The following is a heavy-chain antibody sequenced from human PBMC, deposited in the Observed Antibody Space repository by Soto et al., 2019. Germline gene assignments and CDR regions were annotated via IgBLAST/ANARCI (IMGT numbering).Heavy chain of an antibody. J-gene: IGHJ4*02. CDR2: IYFRGST. Sequence: SETLSLTCTVSGGSISSYYWSWIRQPPWKGLEWIGYIYFRGSTNYNPSLKSRVTISVDTSKNQFSLKLSSVTAADTAVYYCASHMVRGVPFGYWGQGTLVTVSS. V-gene: IGHV4-59*08. CDR3: ASHMVRGVPFGY. CDR1: GGSISSYY. D-gene: IGHD3-10*01.